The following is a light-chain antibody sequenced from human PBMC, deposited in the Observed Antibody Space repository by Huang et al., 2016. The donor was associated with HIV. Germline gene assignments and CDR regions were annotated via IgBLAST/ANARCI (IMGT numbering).Light chain of an antibody. V-gene: IGKV1-13*02. CDR1: QGNSSS. CDR3: QQFSF. CDR2: DAS. J-gene: IGKJ4*01. Sequence: AIQLTQSPSSLSASAGDRVTSTCPASQGNSSSLAWYQQKPGKPPQLLIYDASSLESGVPSRFSGSASGTDFALSISSLQPEDFATYYCQQFSFFGGGTNVEI.